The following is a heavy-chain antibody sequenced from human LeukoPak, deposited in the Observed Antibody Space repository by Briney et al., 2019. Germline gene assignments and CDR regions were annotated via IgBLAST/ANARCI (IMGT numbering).Heavy chain of an antibody. CDR1: GYTFTMYG. CDR2: ISTYNGNT. V-gene: IGHV1-18*01. Sequence: ASVKVSCKASGYTFTMYGINWVRQAPGQGLEWMGWISTYNGNTNYAPRLQDRVTMTTDTSTTTAFMELWSLTSDDTAVYVCASDQAGIAVAGRSPAYDYWGQGTLVTVSS. D-gene: IGHD6-13*01. CDR3: ASDQAGIAVAGRSPAYDY. J-gene: IGHJ4*02.